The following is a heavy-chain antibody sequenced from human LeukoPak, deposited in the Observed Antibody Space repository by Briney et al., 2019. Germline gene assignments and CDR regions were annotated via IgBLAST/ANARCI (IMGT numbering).Heavy chain of an antibody. Sequence: GGPVRLFCAASGFPFCRYEMLCVRAATGKGLEGVVYISSSGGAIYYAGSVKGRFTISRDNAKNSLYPQMNSLRAEDTAVYYCARIPYSSGQNLNYWGQGTLVTVSS. CDR2: ISSSGGAI. V-gene: IGHV3-48*03. CDR1: GFPFCRYE. D-gene: IGHD6-25*01. CDR3: ARIPYSSGQNLNY. J-gene: IGHJ4*02.